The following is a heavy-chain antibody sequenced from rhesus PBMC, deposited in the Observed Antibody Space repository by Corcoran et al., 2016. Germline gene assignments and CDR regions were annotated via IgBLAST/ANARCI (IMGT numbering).Heavy chain of an antibody. CDR1: GASISSNW. J-gene: IGHJ4*01. V-gene: IGHV4-80*01. CDR2: INGNSGST. Sequence: QVQLQESGPGLVKPSETLSLTCTVSGASISSNWWSWIRQPPGKGLEWIGEINGNSGSTNSHPSLKSRVTISKDASKNQFSLKLSSVTAADTAVYYCARDYDTEAPFDYWGQGVLVTVSS. CDR3: ARDYDTEAPFDY. D-gene: IGHD3-40*01.